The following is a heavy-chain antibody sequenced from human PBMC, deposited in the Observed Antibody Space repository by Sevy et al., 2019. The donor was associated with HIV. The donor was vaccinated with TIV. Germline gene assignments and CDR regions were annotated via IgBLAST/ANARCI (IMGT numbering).Heavy chain of an antibody. CDR3: ARDFTIFGVVSGIDY. Sequence: GGSLRLSCAASGFTVNSNYMTWVRQAPGKGLEGVSSISDDSRYIYYSDTVKGRFTISRANAKNLLYLQMNNLRVEDTAIYYCARDFTIFGVVSGIDYWGQGNLVTVSS. V-gene: IGHV3-21*04. J-gene: IGHJ4*02. D-gene: IGHD3-3*01. CDR1: GFTVNSNY. CDR2: ISDDSRYI.